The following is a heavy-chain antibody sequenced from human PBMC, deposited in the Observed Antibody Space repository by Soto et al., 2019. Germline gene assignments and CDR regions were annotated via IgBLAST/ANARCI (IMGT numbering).Heavy chain of an antibody. CDR3: AGVRYISAAFDY. Sequence: EMQLVESGGGLIQPGGSLRLSCAASGFTVSSYYMSWVRQTPGKGLEWVSVIYSGGSIYYADSVKGRFTISRDNSKNTLYLQMNSLRAEDTAVYDCAGVRYISAAFDYWGQGTLVTVSS. D-gene: IGHD6-25*01. J-gene: IGHJ4*02. CDR2: IYSGGSI. V-gene: IGHV3-53*01. CDR1: GFTVSSYY.